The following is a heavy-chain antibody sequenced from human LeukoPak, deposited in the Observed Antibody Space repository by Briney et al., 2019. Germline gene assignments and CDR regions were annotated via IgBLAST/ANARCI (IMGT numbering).Heavy chain of an antibody. V-gene: IGHV4-61*02. D-gene: IGHD3-10*01. CDR2: IYTSGST. Sequence: KPSETLSLTCSVSGGSISSGSYYWSWIRQPAGKGLEWIGRIYTSGSTNYNPSLKSRVTISVDTSKNQFSLKLSSVTAADMAVYYCARDTWFGAGRTFDYWGQGTLVTVSS. CDR3: ARDTWFGAGRTFDY. CDR1: GGSISSGSYY. J-gene: IGHJ4*02.